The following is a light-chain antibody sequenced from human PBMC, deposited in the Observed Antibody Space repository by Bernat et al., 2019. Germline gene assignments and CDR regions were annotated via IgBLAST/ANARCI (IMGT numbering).Light chain of an antibody. V-gene: IGKV1-39*01. CDR3: QQSYSTLT. J-gene: IGKJ4*01. CDR2: AAS. Sequence: DIQMTQSPSTLSASVGDRVTITCRAIQSISSYLNWYQQKPGKAPKLLIYAASSLQSGVPSRFSGSGSGTDFTLTISSLQPEDFATYYCQQSYSTLTVGGGTKVEIK. CDR1: QSISSY.